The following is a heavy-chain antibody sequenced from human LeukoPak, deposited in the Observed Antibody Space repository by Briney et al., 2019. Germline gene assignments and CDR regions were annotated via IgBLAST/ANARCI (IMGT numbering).Heavy chain of an antibody. CDR3: ARGPNYYGSSGYYFE. CDR1: GGTFSSYA. V-gene: IGHV1-69*01. J-gene: IGHJ4*02. D-gene: IGHD3-22*01. Sequence: SVKVSCKASGGTFSSYAISWVRQAPGQGLEWMGGIIPIFGTANYAQKFQGRVTITADESTSTAYMELSSLRSEDTAVYYCARGPNYYGSSGYYFEWGQGTLVTVSS. CDR2: IIPIFGTA.